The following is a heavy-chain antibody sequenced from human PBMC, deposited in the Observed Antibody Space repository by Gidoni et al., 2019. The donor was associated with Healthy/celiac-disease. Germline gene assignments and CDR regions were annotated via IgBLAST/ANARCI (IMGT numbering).Heavy chain of an antibody. V-gene: IGHV1-3*01. CDR2: NNAGNGNT. CDR3: ASSFNTYYDFWSGYSDGMDV. D-gene: IGHD3-3*01. J-gene: IGHJ6*02. CDR1: GYTFTSYA. Sequence: QVQLVQSGAEVKKPGASVKVSCTASGYTFTSYALPWVRQAPGQRLEWMGWNNAGNGNTKYSQKFQGRVTITRDTSASTAYMELSSLRSEDTAVYYCASSFNTYYDFWSGYSDGMDVWGQGTTVTVSS.